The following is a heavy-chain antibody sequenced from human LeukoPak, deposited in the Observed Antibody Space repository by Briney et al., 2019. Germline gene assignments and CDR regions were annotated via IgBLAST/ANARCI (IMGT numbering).Heavy chain of an antibody. CDR1: GYTFISHD. V-gene: IGHV1-8*01. Sequence: GASVKVSCKTSGYTFISHDINWVRQATGQGLEWMGWMDPNSGNTGYAQRFQGRVTLTRSTSLSEAYMELTNLKFEDTAVYYCARVQGSDTSGSFDHWGQGTLVTVSS. CDR3: ARVQGSDTSGSFDH. CDR2: MDPNSGNT. J-gene: IGHJ4*02. D-gene: IGHD1-26*01.